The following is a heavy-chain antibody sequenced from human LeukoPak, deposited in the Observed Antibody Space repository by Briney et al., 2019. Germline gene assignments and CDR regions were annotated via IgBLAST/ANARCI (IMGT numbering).Heavy chain of an antibody. V-gene: IGHV3-48*04. Sequence: GGSLRLSCAASGFTFSSYSMNWVRQAPGKGLEWVSYISSSSSTIYYADSVKGRFTVSRDNAKNSLYLQMNSLRAEDTAVYYCANCYDSSGYYWMDVWGQGTTVTVSS. CDR3: ANCYDSSGYYWMDV. CDR1: GFTFSSYS. CDR2: ISSSSSTI. D-gene: IGHD3-22*01. J-gene: IGHJ6*02.